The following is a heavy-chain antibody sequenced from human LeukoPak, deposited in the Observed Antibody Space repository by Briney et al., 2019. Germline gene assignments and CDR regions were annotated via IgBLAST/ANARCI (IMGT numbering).Heavy chain of an antibody. J-gene: IGHJ3*02. Sequence: SETLSLTCTVSGGSISSYYWSWIRQPPGKGLEWIGYIYYSRSTNYNPSLKSRVTISVDTSKNQFSLKLSSVTAADTAVYYCARYDSSGYYSDNDAFDIWGQGTMVTVSS. D-gene: IGHD3-22*01. CDR3: ARYDSSGYYSDNDAFDI. V-gene: IGHV4-59*01. CDR1: GGSISSYY. CDR2: IYYSRST.